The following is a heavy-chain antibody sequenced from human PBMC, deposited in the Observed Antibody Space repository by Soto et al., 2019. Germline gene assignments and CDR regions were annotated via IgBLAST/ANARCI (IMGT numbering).Heavy chain of an antibody. CDR1: GFTFSDYY. D-gene: IGHD6-19*01. J-gene: IGHJ4*02. Sequence: QVQLVESGGGLVKPGGSLRLSCAASGFTFSDYYMSWIRQAPGKGLEWVSYISSSSSYIKYADSVKGRFTISRDNAKNSLDLEMNSLRAEDTAVYYCARDPGGALSSGWYSALGGIDYWGQGTQVTVSS. CDR2: ISSSSSYI. CDR3: ARDPGGALSSGWYSALGGIDY. V-gene: IGHV3-11*06.